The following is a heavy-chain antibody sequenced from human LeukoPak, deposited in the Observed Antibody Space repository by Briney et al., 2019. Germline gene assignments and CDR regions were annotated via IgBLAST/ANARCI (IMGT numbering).Heavy chain of an antibody. CDR3: ARCRTAWPLDY. J-gene: IGHJ4*02. CDR2: VYPGDSDT. V-gene: IGHV5-51*01. CDR1: GYSLTSYW. Sequence: GESLKISCKGSGYSLTSYWIGWVRQMPGKNPEWMGIVYPGDSDTRYSPSFQGQVTISADKSISTAYLQWSSLKASDTAIYYCARCRTAWPLDYWGQGTLVTVSS. D-gene: IGHD2-21*02.